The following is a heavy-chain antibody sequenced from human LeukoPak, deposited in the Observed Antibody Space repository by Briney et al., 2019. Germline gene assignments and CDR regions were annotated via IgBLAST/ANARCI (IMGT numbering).Heavy chain of an antibody. CDR2: IKSKTDGGTT. D-gene: IGHD3-3*01. V-gene: IGHV3-15*01. CDR3: TKSDGRSGYSLFDY. Sequence: GGSLRLSCAASGFTFSNAWMSWVRQAPGKGLEWVGRIKSKTDGGTTVYAAPVKGRFTISRDDSKNTLYLQMNSLKTEDTAVYYCTKSDGRSGYSLFDYWGQGTLVTVSS. CDR1: GFTFSNAW. J-gene: IGHJ4*02.